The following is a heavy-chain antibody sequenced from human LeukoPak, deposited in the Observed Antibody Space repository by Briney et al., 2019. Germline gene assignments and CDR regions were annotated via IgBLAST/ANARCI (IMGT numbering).Heavy chain of an antibody. D-gene: IGHD6-6*01. CDR1: GGTFSSYT. CDR2: IIPIFGTA. V-gene: IGHV1-69*13. J-gene: IGHJ6*03. CDR3: ARVVRSSSSSGVGYYYYMDV. Sequence: SVKVSCKASGGTFSSYTISWVRQAPGQGLEWMGGIIPIFGTANYAQKFQGRVTITADESTSTAYMELSSLRSEDTAVYYCARVVRSSSSSGVGYYYYMDVWGKGTTVTVSS.